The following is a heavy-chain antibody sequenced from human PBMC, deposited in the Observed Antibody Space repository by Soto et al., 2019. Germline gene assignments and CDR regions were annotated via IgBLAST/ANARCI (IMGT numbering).Heavy chain of an antibody. D-gene: IGHD2-21*02. CDR1: GGTFSSYA. CDR2: IIPIFGTA. V-gene: IGHV1-69*12. Sequence: QVQLVQSGAEVKKPGSSVKVSCKASGGTFSSYAISWVRQAPGQGLEWMGGIIPIFGTANYAQKFQGRVTITADESTSTAYMELSSLRSEDTAVYYCASTYITYCGGDCSTTPNWFDPWGQGTLVTVSS. J-gene: IGHJ5*02. CDR3: ASTYITYCGGDCSTTPNWFDP.